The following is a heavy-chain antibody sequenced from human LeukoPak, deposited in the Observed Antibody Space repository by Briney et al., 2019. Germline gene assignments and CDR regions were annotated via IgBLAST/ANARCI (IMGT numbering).Heavy chain of an antibody. Sequence: SVKVSCKASGYTFTSYAISWVRQAPGQGLEWMGGIIPIFGTANYAQKFQGRVTITADESTSTAYMELSSLRSEDTAVYYCAYTGGGYCSSTSCYQNYWGQGTLVTVSS. V-gene: IGHV1-69*13. CDR2: IIPIFGTA. D-gene: IGHD2-2*01. CDR3: AYTGGGYCSSTSCYQNY. J-gene: IGHJ4*02. CDR1: GYTFTSYA.